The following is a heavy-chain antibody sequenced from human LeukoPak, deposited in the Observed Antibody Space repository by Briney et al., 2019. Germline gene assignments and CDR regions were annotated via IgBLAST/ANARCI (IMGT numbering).Heavy chain of an antibody. D-gene: IGHD5-12*01. J-gene: IGHJ3*02. CDR1: GGSISSGGYY. Sequence: SETLSLTCTVSGGSISSGGYYWSWIRQPPGKGLEWIGYIYHSGSTYYNPSLKSRATISVDTSRNQVSLKLTSVTAADTAVYYCARGPSGLRGPFNTWGQGTTVTVSS. CDR2: IYHSGST. CDR3: ARGPSGLRGPFNT. V-gene: IGHV4-30-2*01.